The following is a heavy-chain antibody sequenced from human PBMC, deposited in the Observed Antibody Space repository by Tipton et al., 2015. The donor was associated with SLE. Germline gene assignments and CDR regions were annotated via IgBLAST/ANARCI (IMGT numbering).Heavy chain of an antibody. CDR3: AKDYPTGTTSY. CDR2: IRYRGDET. J-gene: IGHJ4*02. Sequence: SLRLSCAASGFTFNTYAMSWVRQAPGKGLEWVAGIRYRGDETYYADSVKGRFTISRDNSQNMLYLQMNSLSVDDTAVYYCAKDYPTGTTSYWGQGTLVTVSS. CDR1: GFTFNTYA. V-gene: IGHV3-23*01. D-gene: IGHD1-7*01.